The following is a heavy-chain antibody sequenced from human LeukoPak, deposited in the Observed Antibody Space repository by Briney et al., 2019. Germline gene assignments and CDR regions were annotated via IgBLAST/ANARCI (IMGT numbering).Heavy chain of an antibody. V-gene: IGHV4-61*10. CDR1: GDSVSSGSNY. Sequence: SQTLSLTCTVSGDSVSSGSNYWSWIRQPAGKGLEWIGNIYYSGSANHNPSLKSRVTISRDTSKNQFSLKLTSVTTADTAVYYCARAGGVKTAALDLDYWGQGTLVTVSS. D-gene: IGHD6-25*01. CDR2: IYYSGSA. CDR3: ARAGGVKTAALDLDY. J-gene: IGHJ4*02.